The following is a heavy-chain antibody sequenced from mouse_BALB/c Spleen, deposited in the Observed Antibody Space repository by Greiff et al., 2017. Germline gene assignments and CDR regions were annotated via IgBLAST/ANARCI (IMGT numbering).Heavy chain of an antibody. V-gene: IGHV1-82*01. D-gene: IGHD4-1*01. Sequence: QVQLKESGPELVKPGASVKISCKASGYAFSSSWMNWVKQRPGQGLEWIGRIYPGDGDTNYNGKFKGKATLTADKSSSTAYMQLSSLTSVDSAVYFCARPRIYLGYWYFDVWGAGTTVTVSS. CDR2: IYPGDGDT. CDR3: ARPRIYLGYWYFDV. CDR1: GYAFSSSW. J-gene: IGHJ1*01.